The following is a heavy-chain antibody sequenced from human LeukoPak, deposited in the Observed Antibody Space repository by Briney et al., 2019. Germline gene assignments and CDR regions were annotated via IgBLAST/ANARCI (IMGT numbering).Heavy chain of an antibody. CDR3: ARAPPMAAAGTYFDC. Sequence: GASVKVSCKASGGTFSSYAISWVRLAPGQGLEWMGGIIPIFGTANYAQKFQGRVTITADESTSTAYMELSSLRSEDTAVYYCARAPPMAAAGTYFDCWGQGTLVTVSS. CDR1: GGTFSSYA. J-gene: IGHJ4*02. V-gene: IGHV1-69*13. CDR2: IIPIFGTA. D-gene: IGHD6-13*01.